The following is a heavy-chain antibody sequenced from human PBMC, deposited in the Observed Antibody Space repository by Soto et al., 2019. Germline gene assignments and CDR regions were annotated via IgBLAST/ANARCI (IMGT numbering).Heavy chain of an antibody. D-gene: IGHD3-10*01. CDR3: ARETMVRGVTPFGH. CDR1: GGTFSSYA. V-gene: IGHV1-69*13. J-gene: IGHJ4*02. CDR2: IIPIFGTA. Sequence: SVKVSCKASGGTFSSYAISWVRQAPGQGLEWMGGIIPIFGTANYAQKFQGRVTITADESTSTAYMELSSLRSEDTAVYYCARETMVRGVTPFGHWGQGTLDTVSS.